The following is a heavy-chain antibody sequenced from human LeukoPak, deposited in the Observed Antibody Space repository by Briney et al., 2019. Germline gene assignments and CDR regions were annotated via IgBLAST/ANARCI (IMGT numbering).Heavy chain of an antibody. CDR1: GFTFSDYY. Sequence: PGGSLRLSCAASGFTFSDYYVSWIRQAPGKGLEWVSYISSSGSTIYYADSVKGRFTISRDNAKNSLYLQMNSLRAEDTAVYYCARFTWRGSCYDYWGQGTLVTVSS. CDR3: ARFTWRGSCYDY. J-gene: IGHJ4*02. CDR2: ISSSGSTI. D-gene: IGHD2-15*01. V-gene: IGHV3-11*01.